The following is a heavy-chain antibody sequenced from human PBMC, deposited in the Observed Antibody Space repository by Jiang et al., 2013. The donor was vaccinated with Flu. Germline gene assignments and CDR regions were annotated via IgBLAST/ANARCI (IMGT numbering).Heavy chain of an antibody. CDR3: ARSGRWLTGYFDY. D-gene: IGHD5-24*01. CDR2: IYYSGSS. J-gene: IGHJ4*02. CDR1: GGSISSYY. Sequence: GLVKPSETLSLTCSVSGGSISSYYWSWIRQPPGKGLEWIGYIYYSGSSTYNPSLKSRVTMSVDTSKSQVSLHLGSVTAADTAVYYCARSGRWLTGYFDYWGQGTLVSVSS. V-gene: IGHV4-59*01.